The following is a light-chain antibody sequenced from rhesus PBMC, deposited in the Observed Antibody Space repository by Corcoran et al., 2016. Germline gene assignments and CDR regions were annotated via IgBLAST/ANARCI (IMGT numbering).Light chain of an antibody. Sequence: EIVMTQSPATLSLSPGETATISCRTSQSVSSYLAWYQQKPGQAPRLLIYGASSRANGIPDRFSGSGSGTDVTLTISSLEPEDFAVYYCQETSNLWTFGQGTKVEIK. V-gene: IGKV3-31*02. J-gene: IGKJ1*01. CDR1: QSVSSY. CDR2: GAS. CDR3: QETSNLWT.